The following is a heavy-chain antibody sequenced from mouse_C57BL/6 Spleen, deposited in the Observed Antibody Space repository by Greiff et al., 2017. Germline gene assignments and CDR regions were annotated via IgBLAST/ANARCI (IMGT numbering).Heavy chain of an antibody. CDR3: ARNLGY. J-gene: IGHJ4*01. Sequence: VQLQQSGPGLVQPSQSLSITCTVSGFSLTSSGVHWVRQSPGKGLEWLVVIWSGGSTDYNAAFISRLSISKDNSKSRVFLKMNSLQADDTAIYYCARNLGYWGQGTSVTVSS. CDR2: IWSGGST. CDR1: GFSLTSSG. V-gene: IGHV2-2*01.